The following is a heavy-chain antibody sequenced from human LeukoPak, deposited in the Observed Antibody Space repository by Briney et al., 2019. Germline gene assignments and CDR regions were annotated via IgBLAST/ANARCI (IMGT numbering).Heavy chain of an antibody. D-gene: IGHD4-17*01. V-gene: IGHV3-7*01. CDR1: GFTFSSYW. CDR3: ARESNDYGDYTPGY. Sequence: GGSLRLSCAASGFTFSSYWMSWVRQAPGKGLEWVANIKQDGSEKYYVDSVKGRFTNSRDNAKNSLYLQMNSLRAEDTAVYYCARESNDYGDYTPGYWGQGTLVTVSS. CDR2: IKQDGSEK. J-gene: IGHJ4*02.